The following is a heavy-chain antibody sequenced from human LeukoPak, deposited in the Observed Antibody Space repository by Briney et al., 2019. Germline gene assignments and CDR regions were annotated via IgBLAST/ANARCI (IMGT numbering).Heavy chain of an antibody. CDR2: IYSGGST. V-gene: IGHV4-4*07. J-gene: IGHJ4*02. CDR1: GASLNSYY. Sequence: SEALSLTCTVSGASLNSYYWSWIRQPAGKGLEWIGRIYSGGSTNYNPSLKSRVTLSVDTSKNQFSLRLSSLTVADTAVYYCAREGRYGDYEGYWGQGTLVTVSS. CDR3: AREGRYGDYEGY. D-gene: IGHD4-17*01.